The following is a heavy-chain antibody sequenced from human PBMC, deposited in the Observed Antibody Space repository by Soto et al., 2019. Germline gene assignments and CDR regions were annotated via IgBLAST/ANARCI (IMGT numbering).Heavy chain of an antibody. CDR1: GFTFSSYA. V-gene: IGHV3-23*01. CDR2: ISGSGGST. D-gene: IGHD2-2*01. CDR3: AKWMPPTGNYYYYGMDV. Sequence: GGSLRLSCAASGFTFSSYAMSWVRQAPGKGLEWVSAISGSGGSTYYADSVKGRFTISRDNSKNTLYLQMNSLRAEDTAVYYCAKWMPPTGNYYYYGMDVWGQGTTVTVSS. J-gene: IGHJ6*02.